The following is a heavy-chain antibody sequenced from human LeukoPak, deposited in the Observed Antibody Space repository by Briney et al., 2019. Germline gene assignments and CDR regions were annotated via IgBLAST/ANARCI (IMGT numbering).Heavy chain of an antibody. CDR2: IYTSGST. J-gene: IGHJ4*02. V-gene: IGHV4-61*02. Sequence: SETLSLTCTVSGGSISSGSYYWSWIRQPAGKGLEWIGRIYTSGSTNYNPSLKSRVTISVDTSKNQFSLKLSSVTAADTAVYYCAREKLRRFDYWGQGTLVTVSS. CDR1: GGSISSGSYY. CDR3: AREKLRRFDY. D-gene: IGHD1-26*01.